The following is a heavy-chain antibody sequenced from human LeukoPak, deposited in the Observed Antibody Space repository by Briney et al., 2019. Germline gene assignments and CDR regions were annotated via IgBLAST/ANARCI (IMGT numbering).Heavy chain of an antibody. D-gene: IGHD6-6*01. J-gene: IGHJ4*02. CDR2: IYTSGST. Sequence: KPSETLSLTCTVSGGSISSYYWSWIRQPAGKGLEWIGRIYTSGSTNYHPSLKSRVTMSVDTSKNQFSLKLSSVTAADTAVYYCARVRSAARPDGDYLDYWGQGTLVTVSS. V-gene: IGHV4-4*07. CDR1: GGSISSYY. CDR3: ARVRSAARPDGDYLDY.